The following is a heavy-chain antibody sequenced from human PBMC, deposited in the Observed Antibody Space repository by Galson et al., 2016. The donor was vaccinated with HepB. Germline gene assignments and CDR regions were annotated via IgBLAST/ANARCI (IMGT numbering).Heavy chain of an antibody. J-gene: IGHJ4*02. V-gene: IGHV4-59*01. D-gene: IGHD4-17*01. CDR2: IFYSGST. Sequence: SETLSLTCTVSGGSMNTYFWSWIRQPPGKGLEWVGHIFYSGSTSYNPSLKSRVTISVDTSKNQFSLNLTSVTAADPAVYFCARERYGDYCDSWGQGTLVTVSS. CDR1: GGSMNTYF. CDR3: ARERYGDYCDS.